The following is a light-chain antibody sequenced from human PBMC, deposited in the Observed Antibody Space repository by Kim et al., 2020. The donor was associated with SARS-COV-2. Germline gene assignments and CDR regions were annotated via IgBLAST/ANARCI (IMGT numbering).Light chain of an antibody. CDR1: QDINNN. CDR3: QKYDDFPHT. Sequence: SASVEDRVTITCQASQDINNNLNWYEQKSGKAPKLLIFDASTLEAGVPSRFSGSGSGTTFTLTISSLQPEDVGAYYCQKYDDFPHTFGQGTKLEI. V-gene: IGKV1-33*01. CDR2: DAS. J-gene: IGKJ2*01.